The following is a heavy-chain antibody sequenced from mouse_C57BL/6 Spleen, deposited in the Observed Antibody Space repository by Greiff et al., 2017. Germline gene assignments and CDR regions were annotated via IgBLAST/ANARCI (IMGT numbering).Heavy chain of an antibody. CDR1: GYTFTSYW. Sequence: QVQLKQPGAELVRPGTSVKLSCKASGYTFTSYWMHWVKQRPGQGLEWIGVIDPSDSYTNYNQKFKGKATLTVDTSSSTAYMQLSSLTSEDSAVYYCARLDYGSSPDWAMDYWGQGTSVTVSS. D-gene: IGHD1-1*01. V-gene: IGHV1-59*01. CDR2: IDPSDSYT. J-gene: IGHJ4*01. CDR3: ARLDYGSSPDWAMDY.